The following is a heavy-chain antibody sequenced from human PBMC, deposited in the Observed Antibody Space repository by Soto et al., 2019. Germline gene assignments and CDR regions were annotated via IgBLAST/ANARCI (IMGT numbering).Heavy chain of an antibody. V-gene: IGHV4-31*03. J-gene: IGHJ4*02. CDR3: ARDGSNREIDQ. D-gene: IGHD5-12*01. Sequence: QVQLQESGPGLVKPSQTLSLTCTFSGGSISSGIYYWNWIRQHPVKGLEWIGYIYDSENTYYNPSLKSRVTISLDTSKNQFSQKLSSVTAADTAVYYCARDGSNREIDQWGQGTLVTVSS. CDR1: GGSISSGIYY. CDR2: IYDSENT.